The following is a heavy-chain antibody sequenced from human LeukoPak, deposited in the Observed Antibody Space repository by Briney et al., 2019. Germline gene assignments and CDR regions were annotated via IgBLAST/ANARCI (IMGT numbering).Heavy chain of an antibody. D-gene: IGHD1-1*01. CDR1: GGSINSGGYY. CDR3: ARKKVEKDRTGYYYGLDV. V-gene: IGHV4-31*03. CDR2: IYYSGTV. Sequence: SETLSLTCSVSGGSINSGGYYWSWIRQHPGKGLGWIGYIYYSGTVYYNPSLRSRVAISVDMSENQFSLKLTSVTAADTAVYYCARKKVEKDRTGYYYGLDVWGQGTSVTVSS. J-gene: IGHJ6*02.